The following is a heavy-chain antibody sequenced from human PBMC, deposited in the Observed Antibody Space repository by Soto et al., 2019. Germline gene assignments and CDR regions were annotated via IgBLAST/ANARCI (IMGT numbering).Heavy chain of an antibody. Sequence: ASVKVSCKASGYTFTSYDINWVRQATGQGLEWMGWMNPNSGNTGYAQKFQGRVTMTRNTSISTAYMELSSLRSEDTAVYYCERGGVPAAMGYYYYDYGMDVWGQGTTVTVSS. J-gene: IGHJ6*02. CDR3: ERGGVPAAMGYYYYDYGMDV. D-gene: IGHD2-2*01. CDR1: GYTFTSYD. V-gene: IGHV1-8*01. CDR2: MNPNSGNT.